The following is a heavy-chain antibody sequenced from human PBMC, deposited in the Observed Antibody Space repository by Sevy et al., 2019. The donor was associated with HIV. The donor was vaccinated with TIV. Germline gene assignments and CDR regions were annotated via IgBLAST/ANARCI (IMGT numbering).Heavy chain of an antibody. CDR2: INAGNGNT. CDR1: GYTFTSYA. Sequence: ASVKVSCKASGYTFTSYAMHWVRQAPGQRLEWMGWINAGNGNTKYSQKFQGRVTITMYTSASTAYMELSRLRSKDTAVDYCARDKGSTEYEDSSGTTGWFDPWGQGTLVTVSS. J-gene: IGHJ5*02. CDR3: ARDKGSTEYEDSSGTTGWFDP. V-gene: IGHV1-3*01. D-gene: IGHD3-22*01.